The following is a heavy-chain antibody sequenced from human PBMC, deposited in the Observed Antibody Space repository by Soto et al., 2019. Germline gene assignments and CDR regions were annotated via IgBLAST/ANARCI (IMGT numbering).Heavy chain of an antibody. D-gene: IGHD4-17*01. CDR2: IDWDDDK. J-gene: IGHJ4*02. Sequence: SGPTLVNPTQTLTLTRTFSGFSLSSKGMRVSWIRQPPGKALEWLARIDWDDDKFYSPSLRTRLTISKDTSKNQVVLTMTNVDPKDTATYYCARSPGGFTVATYFFDYWGQGTLVTVSS. CDR1: GFSLSSKGMR. CDR3: ARSPGGFTVATYFFDY. V-gene: IGHV2-70*04.